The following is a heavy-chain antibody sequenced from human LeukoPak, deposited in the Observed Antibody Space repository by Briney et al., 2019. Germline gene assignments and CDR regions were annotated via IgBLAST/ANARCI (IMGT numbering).Heavy chain of an antibody. CDR1: GYTFTSYD. D-gene: IGHD4-11*01. Sequence: ASVKVSCKASGYTFTSYDINWVRQATGQGLEWMGWMNPNSGNTGYAQKFQGRVTITRNTSISTAYMELSSLRSEDTAVYYCARGERDDYSKNFDYWAREPWSPSPQ. CDR2: MNPNSGNT. V-gene: IGHV1-8*03. J-gene: IGHJ4*02. CDR3: ARGERDDYSKNFDY.